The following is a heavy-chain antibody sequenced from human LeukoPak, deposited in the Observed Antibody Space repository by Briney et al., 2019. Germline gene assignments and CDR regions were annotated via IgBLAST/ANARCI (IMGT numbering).Heavy chain of an antibody. J-gene: IGHJ4*02. Sequence: GGSLRLSCAASGFTVSSNYMSWVRQAPGKGLEWVSVIYSGGSTYYADSVKGRFTISRDNSKNTLYLQMNSLRAEDTAVYYCAKRGPYQDGCGYHLDYLGQGTLVT. CDR2: IYSGGST. D-gene: IGHD2-2*01. CDR3: AKRGPYQDGCGYHLDY. CDR1: GFTVSSNY. V-gene: IGHV3-53*01.